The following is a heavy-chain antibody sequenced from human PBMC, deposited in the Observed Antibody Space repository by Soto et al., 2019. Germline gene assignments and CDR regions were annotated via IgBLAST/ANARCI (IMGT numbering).Heavy chain of an antibody. D-gene: IGHD6-19*01. Sequence: SGGSLRLSCAASGFTFSSYEMNWVRQAPGKGLEWVSYISSSGSAVYYADSVKGRFAISRDNAKKSLYLQMNSLRADDTAVYYCARDVEQWLVPHAFDIWGQGTMVTVSS. J-gene: IGHJ3*02. CDR3: ARDVEQWLVPHAFDI. CDR1: GFTFSSYE. CDR2: ISSSGSAV. V-gene: IGHV3-48*03.